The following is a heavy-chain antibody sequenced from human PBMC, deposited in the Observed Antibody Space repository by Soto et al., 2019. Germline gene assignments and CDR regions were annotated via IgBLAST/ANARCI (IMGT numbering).Heavy chain of an antibody. J-gene: IGHJ4*02. CDR2: ISATGGST. CDR1: GFTFNNYA. CDR3: AKDRLAGNFDY. Sequence: GGSLRLSCAASGFTFNNYAMNWVRQAPGKGLEWVATISATGGSTYYADSVKGRFTISRDNSKNTLYLQMNGLRVDDTAVYYCAKDRLAGNFDYWGQVTQVTVSS. V-gene: IGHV3-23*01.